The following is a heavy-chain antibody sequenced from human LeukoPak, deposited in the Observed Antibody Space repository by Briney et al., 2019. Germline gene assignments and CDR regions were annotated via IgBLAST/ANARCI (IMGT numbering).Heavy chain of an antibody. V-gene: IGHV3-11*01. Sequence: RGSLRLSCAASGFTFSDYYMSWIRQAPGKRLEWVSYISSSGSTIYQADSVKGRFTISRDNAKNSLYLQMNSLRAEDTAVYYCARDRYGSGSYYNWYFDLWGRGTLVTVSS. CDR2: ISSSGSTI. J-gene: IGHJ2*01. CDR1: GFTFSDYY. CDR3: ARDRYGSGSYYNWYFDL. D-gene: IGHD3-10*01.